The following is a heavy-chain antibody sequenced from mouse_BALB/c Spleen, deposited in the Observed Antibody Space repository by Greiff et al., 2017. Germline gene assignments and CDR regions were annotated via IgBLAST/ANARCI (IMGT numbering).Heavy chain of an antibody. D-gene: IGHD1-2*01. Sequence: EVKLVESGGGLVQPGGSLKLSCAASGFTFSSYTMSWVRQTPEKRLEWVAYISNGGGSTYYPDTVKGRFTISRDNAKKTLDLQMSSLKSEDTAMYYCARGLIHYYGILDYWGQGTTLTVSS. CDR2: ISNGGGST. CDR1: GFTFSSYT. CDR3: ARGLIHYYGILDY. V-gene: IGHV5-12-2*01. J-gene: IGHJ2*01.